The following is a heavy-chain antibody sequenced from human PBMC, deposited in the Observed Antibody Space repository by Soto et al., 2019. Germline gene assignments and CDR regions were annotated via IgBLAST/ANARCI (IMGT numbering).Heavy chain of an antibody. CDR2: IVVGSGST. Sequence: SVKVSCKAPGFTFTSSAMQWVRQARGQRLEWIGWIVVGSGSTNYAQKFQGRVTMTRDTSTSTVYMELSSLRSEDTAVYYCARDSIGSRERAFDIWGHGTMVTVSS. CDR1: GFTFTSSA. D-gene: IGHD3-10*01. J-gene: IGHJ3*02. V-gene: IGHV1-58*02. CDR3: ARDSIGSRERAFDI.